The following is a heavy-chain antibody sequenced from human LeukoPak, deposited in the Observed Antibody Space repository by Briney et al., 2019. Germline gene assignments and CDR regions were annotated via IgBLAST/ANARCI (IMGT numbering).Heavy chain of an antibody. CDR3: ARDRLGMGY. Sequence: SQTLSLTCAISGDTVSSNTAAYNWLRLSPSRGLEWLGRTYYRSTWLNDYAPSVRGRITVSPDTSKNQFSLQLNSVTPGDTAVYYYARDRLGMGYSGQGTPVTVSS. CDR2: TYYRSTWLN. V-gene: IGHV6-1*01. D-gene: IGHD7-27*01. CDR1: GDTVSSNTAA. J-gene: IGHJ4*02.